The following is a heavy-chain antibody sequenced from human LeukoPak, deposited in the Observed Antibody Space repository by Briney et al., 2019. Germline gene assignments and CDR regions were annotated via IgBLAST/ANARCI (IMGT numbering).Heavy chain of an antibody. J-gene: IGHJ4*02. Sequence: PGGSLRLSCGAPGLTFKNYAMNWVRQAPGKGLEWVSVISGSGDSTYYADSVKGRFTISRDNSKNTLYLQMNSLRAEDTAVYYCAKDLYTVTPRMFDYWGQGTLVTVSS. CDR1: GLTFKNYA. D-gene: IGHD4-17*01. CDR2: ISGSGDST. V-gene: IGHV3-23*01. CDR3: AKDLYTVTPRMFDY.